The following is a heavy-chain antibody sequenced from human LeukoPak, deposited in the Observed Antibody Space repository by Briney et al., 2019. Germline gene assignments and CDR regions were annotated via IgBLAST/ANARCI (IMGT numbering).Heavy chain of an antibody. Sequence: PSETLSLTCAVSGESFSNYFWSWIRQSPGKGLEWLVEINHSGTTNYNPSLKSRVTGSVDPAKNQLSLKVRSVTAADTAVYYCARGGGVAVADYFFDFWGQGTLVTVSS. CDR1: GESFSNYF. J-gene: IGHJ4*02. D-gene: IGHD2-21*02. CDR3: ARGGGVAVADYFFDF. V-gene: IGHV4-34*01. CDR2: INHSGTT.